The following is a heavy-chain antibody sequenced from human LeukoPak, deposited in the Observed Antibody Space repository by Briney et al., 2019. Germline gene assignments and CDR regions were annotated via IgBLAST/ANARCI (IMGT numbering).Heavy chain of an antibody. Sequence: GGSLRLSCAPSGFTVSSNYMSWVRPAPGKGLEWGSVIYSGGSTYYADSVKGRFTISRDNPKNTLYLQMNSLRAEDTAVYYCARGSPFKSGSYYVDYWGQGTLVTVSS. CDR3: ARGSPFKSGSYYVDY. J-gene: IGHJ4*02. D-gene: IGHD1-26*01. CDR1: GFTVSSNY. CDR2: IYSGGST. V-gene: IGHV3-66*01.